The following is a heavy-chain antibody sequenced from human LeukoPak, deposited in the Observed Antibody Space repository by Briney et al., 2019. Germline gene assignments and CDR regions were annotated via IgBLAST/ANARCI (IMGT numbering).Heavy chain of an antibody. CDR2: ISHSSSGT. CDR1: GFTFSSYS. V-gene: IGHV3-23*01. J-gene: IGHJ4*02. CDR3: AKVINSGYYYYFDY. Sequence: PGGSLRLSCAASGFTFSSYSMNWVRQAPGKGLEWVSAISHSSSGTYYVDSVKGRFTISRDNSKNTLYMQMNSLRVEDTAVYYCAKVINSGYYYYFDYWGQGTLVTVSS. D-gene: IGHD3-22*01.